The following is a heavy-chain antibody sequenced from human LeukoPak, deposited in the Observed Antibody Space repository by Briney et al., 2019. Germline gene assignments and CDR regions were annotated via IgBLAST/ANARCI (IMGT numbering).Heavy chain of an antibody. V-gene: IGHV3-7*01. D-gene: IGHD3-9*01. Sequence: GGSLRLSCAASGFTFSSYWMSWVCQAPGKGLEWVANIKQDGREKYYVDSVKGRFTISRDNAKNSLYLQMNSLRAEDTAVYYCARDGHCDILTGYFQDWGQGTLVTVSS. CDR3: ARDGHCDILTGYFQD. CDR1: GFTFSSYW. CDR2: IKQDGREK. J-gene: IGHJ1*01.